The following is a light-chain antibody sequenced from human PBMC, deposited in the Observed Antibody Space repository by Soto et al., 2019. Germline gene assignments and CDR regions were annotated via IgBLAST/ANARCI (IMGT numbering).Light chain of an antibody. J-gene: IGKJ5*01. CDR2: TAS. CDR1: QGISGY. V-gene: IGKV1-9*01. Sequence: DIQLTQSPSFLSASIGDRVIITCRTSQGISGYLAWYQQKPGKAPKLLIYTASTLQSGVPSSFSGSGSGTEFTLTISSLQPEDFATYYCQQLNNYPITFGQGTRLEIK. CDR3: QQLNNYPIT.